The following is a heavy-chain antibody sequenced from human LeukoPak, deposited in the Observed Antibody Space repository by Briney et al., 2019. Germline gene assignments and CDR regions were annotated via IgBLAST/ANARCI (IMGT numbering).Heavy chain of an antibody. CDR2: ITISSSTI. CDR1: GFTFSSYS. V-gene: IGHV3-48*04. J-gene: IGHJ4*02. Sequence: PGGSLRLSCAASGFTFSSYSMNWVRQAPGKGLEWVSYITISSSTIYYADSVKGRFTISRDNAKNSVYLQMNSLRAEDTAVYYCARASLSTRPIDYWGQGTLVTVSS. CDR3: ARASLSTRPIDY.